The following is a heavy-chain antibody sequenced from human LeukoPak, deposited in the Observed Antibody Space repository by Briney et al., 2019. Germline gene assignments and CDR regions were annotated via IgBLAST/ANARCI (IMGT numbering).Heavy chain of an antibody. CDR3: ASESITMVRGVIHYYGMDV. Sequence: PGGSLRLSCAASGFTFSSYEMNWARQAPGKGLEWVSYISSSGSTIYYADSVKGRFTISRDNAKNSLYLQMNSLRAEDTAVYYCASESITMVRGVIHYYGMDVWGQGTTVTVSS. V-gene: IGHV3-48*03. J-gene: IGHJ6*02. CDR1: GFTFSSYE. D-gene: IGHD3-10*01. CDR2: ISSSGSTI.